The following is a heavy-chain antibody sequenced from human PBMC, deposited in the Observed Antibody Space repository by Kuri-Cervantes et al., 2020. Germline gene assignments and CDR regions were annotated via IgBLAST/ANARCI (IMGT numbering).Heavy chain of an antibody. Sequence: SETLSLTCDVYGGSFSGSYWSWIRQPPGKGLEWIGEINHRGSTNYNPSLKSRVTISVDTSKNQFSLKMTSVTAADTAVYYCASPDPSGGPGWNAFDIWGQGTMVTVSS. CDR3: ASPDPSGGPGWNAFDI. J-gene: IGHJ3*02. V-gene: IGHV4-34*01. CDR2: INHRGST. CDR1: GGSFSGSY. D-gene: IGHD2-15*01.